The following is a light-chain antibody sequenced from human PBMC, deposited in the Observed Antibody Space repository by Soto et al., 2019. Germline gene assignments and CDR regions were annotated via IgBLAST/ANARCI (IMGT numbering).Light chain of an antibody. J-gene: IGKJ4*01. Sequence: EIVLTQSPATLSLSPGERATLSCRASQSVGTYLAWYQQKPGQAPRLLIYDASNRATGIPARFSGSGSGTDFTLTISSLEPEDFAVYYCQQRSNWPFFGRVTKVEIK. V-gene: IGKV3-11*01. CDR3: QQRSNWPF. CDR2: DAS. CDR1: QSVGTY.